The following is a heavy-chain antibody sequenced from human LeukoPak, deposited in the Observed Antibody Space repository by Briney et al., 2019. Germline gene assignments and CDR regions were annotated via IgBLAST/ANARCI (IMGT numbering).Heavy chain of an antibody. J-gene: IGHJ3*02. V-gene: IGHV3-64D*06. Sequence: GGSLRLSCAASGFTFSNFWMTWVRQAPGKGLEYVAAISRNGDRTNYADSVKGRFTISRDNSKNTLYLQMSSLRAEDTAVYYCARGQLGVVAAAFDIWGQGTMVTVSS. CDR2: ISRNGDRT. D-gene: IGHD2-15*01. CDR1: GFTFSNFW. CDR3: ARGQLGVVAAAFDI.